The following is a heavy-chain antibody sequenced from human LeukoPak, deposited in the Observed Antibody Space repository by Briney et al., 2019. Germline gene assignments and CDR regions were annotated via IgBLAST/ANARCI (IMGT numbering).Heavy chain of an antibody. D-gene: IGHD3-16*01. J-gene: IGHJ4*02. CDR1: GFTFSSYG. Sequence: GGSLRLSCAASGFTFSSYGMHWVRQAPGKGLEWVAVISYDGSNKYYADSVKGRFTISRDNSKNTLYLQMNSLRAEDTAVYYCATEAADTWGNVSDYWGQGILVTVSS. V-gene: IGHV3-30*03. CDR2: ISYDGSNK. CDR3: ATEAADTWGNVSDY.